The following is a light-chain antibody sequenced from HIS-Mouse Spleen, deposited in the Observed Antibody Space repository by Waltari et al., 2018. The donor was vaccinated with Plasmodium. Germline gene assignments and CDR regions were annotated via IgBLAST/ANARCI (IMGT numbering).Light chain of an antibody. CDR1: SRHVGAYTY. CDR3: YSAADNNLV. V-gene: IGLV2-8*01. CDR2: EVS. Sequence: QSPLPQPPSASGSPGPSVTISCTVTSRHVGAYTYVSWYQQHPGKAPKLMIYEVSKRPSGIPERCSGSSSGTTVTLTIGGAQVEDEADYYCYSAADNNLVFGGGTKLTVL. J-gene: IGLJ3*02.